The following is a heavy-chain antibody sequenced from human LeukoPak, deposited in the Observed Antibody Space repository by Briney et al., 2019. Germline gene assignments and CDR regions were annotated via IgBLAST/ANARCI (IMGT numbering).Heavy chain of an antibody. Sequence: SETLSLTCTVSSDSISSFYWTWIRQPAGKGLEWIGRIYSTGSTNYNPSLKSRVTMSVDTSKNQFSLRLRSVTAADTAVYYCARQIASAGTAGFDFWAREPWSPSPQ. CDR3: ARQIASAGTAGFDF. CDR1: SDSISSFY. V-gene: IGHV4-4*07. D-gene: IGHD6-13*01. J-gene: IGHJ4*02. CDR2: IYSTGST.